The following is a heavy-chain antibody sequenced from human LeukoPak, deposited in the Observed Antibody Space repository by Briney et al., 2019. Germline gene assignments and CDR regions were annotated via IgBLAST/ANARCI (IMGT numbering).Heavy chain of an antibody. CDR2: ISSNGGST. V-gene: IGHV3-64*01. CDR3: ARRGSYYGDSMDY. Sequence: GGSLRLSCAASGFTFSSYAMHWVRQAPGKGLDSVSAISSNGGSTYYANSVEGRFTISRDNSKNTLYLQMGSLRAEDMAVYYCARRGSYYGDSMDYWGQGTLVTASS. J-gene: IGHJ4*02. CDR1: GFTFSSYA. D-gene: IGHD1-26*01.